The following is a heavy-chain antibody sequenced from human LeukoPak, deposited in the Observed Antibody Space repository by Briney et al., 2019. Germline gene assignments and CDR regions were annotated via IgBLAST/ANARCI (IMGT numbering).Heavy chain of an antibody. CDR2: IYYSGST. CDR3: ARGAGASSWYY. CDR1: GGSTSRYY. Sequence: SETLSLTCTVSGGSTSRYYWSWIRLPPGQGLEWVGYIYYSGSTNYNPSLKSRVTISVDTSKSQFSLKLSSVTAADTAVYDCARGAGASSWYYWGQGTLVTVSS. D-gene: IGHD6-13*01. J-gene: IGHJ4*02. V-gene: IGHV4-59*01.